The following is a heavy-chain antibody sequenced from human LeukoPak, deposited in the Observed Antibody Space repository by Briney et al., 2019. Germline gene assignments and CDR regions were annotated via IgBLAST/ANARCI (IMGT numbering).Heavy chain of an antibody. Sequence: SETLSLTCTVSGGSISSSSYYWGWIRQPPGKGLEWIGSVFYSGSTFYNPSLKSRVTISVDTSKNQFSLKLTSVTAADTAVYYCARVRGYYGSGSHRSPFDYWGQGTLVTVSS. D-gene: IGHD3-10*01. CDR3: ARVRGYYGSGSHRSPFDY. V-gene: IGHV4-39*07. CDR2: VFYSGST. CDR1: GGSISSSSYY. J-gene: IGHJ4*02.